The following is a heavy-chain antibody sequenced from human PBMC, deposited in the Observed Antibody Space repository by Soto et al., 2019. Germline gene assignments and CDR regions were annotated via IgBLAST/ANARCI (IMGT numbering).Heavy chain of an antibody. V-gene: IGHV1-8*01. J-gene: IGHJ6*02. Sequence: QVQLVQSGAEVKKPGASVKVSCKASGYTFTSYDMHWVRQAPGQGLEWMGWMKPNSGNTGYAQKFQGRVTMTRNTYMSTGYMRPGGTGADDTAVDWCAGEGVSGIDVWGQGTTVTVSS. CDR3: AGEGVSGIDV. CDR1: GYTFTSYD. D-gene: IGHD3-10*01. CDR2: MKPNSGNT.